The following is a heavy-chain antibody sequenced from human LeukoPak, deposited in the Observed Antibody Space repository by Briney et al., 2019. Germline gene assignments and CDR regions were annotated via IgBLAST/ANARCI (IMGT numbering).Heavy chain of an antibody. V-gene: IGHV4-59*01. D-gene: IGHD3-10*01. CDR3: ASHYGSGFGY. CDR1: GGSISSYY. Sequence: SETLSLTCTVSGGSISSYYWSWIRQSPGKGLEWIGYIHYSGSTNYNPSLKSRVTISVDTSKNQFSLKLSSVTAADTAMYYCASHYGSGFGYWGQGTLVTVSS. CDR2: IHYSGST. J-gene: IGHJ4*02.